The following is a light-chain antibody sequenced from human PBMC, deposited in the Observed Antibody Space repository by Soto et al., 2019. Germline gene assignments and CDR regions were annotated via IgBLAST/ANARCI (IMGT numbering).Light chain of an antibody. J-gene: IGKJ4*01. V-gene: IGKV1-9*01. CDR1: QGISRH. Sequence: DLHLSQSPSFLSASVEDRVTITCRASQGISRHLVWHQQQPGKAPKLLTYVASTLQGGVPSRFSGSGSGREYTLTTSGLQPEDCASYYCKQLSSSPNTLGRGTTGEMK. CDR3: KQLSSSPNT. CDR2: VAS.